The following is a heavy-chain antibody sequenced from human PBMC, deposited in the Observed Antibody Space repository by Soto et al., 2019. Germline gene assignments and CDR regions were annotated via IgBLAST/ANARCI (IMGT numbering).Heavy chain of an antibody. CDR3: AREGRPAAQWSLDYYYYGMDV. J-gene: IGHJ6*02. CDR2: ISSSGSTI. D-gene: IGHD2-2*01. Sequence: GESLKISCAASGFTFSSYEMNWVRQAPGKGLEWVSYISSSGSTIYYADSVKGRFTISRDNAKNSLYLQMNSLRAEDTAVYYCAREGRPAAQWSLDYYYYGMDVWGQGTTVTVSS. CDR1: GFTFSSYE. V-gene: IGHV3-48*03.